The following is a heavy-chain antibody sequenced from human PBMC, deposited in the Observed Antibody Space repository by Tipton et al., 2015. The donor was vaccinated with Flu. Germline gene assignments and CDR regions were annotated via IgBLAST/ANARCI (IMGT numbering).Heavy chain of an antibody. CDR2: IHRTGST. J-gene: IGHJ4*02. CDR3: ARSTYHYGSGSSDY. Sequence: TLSLTCSVSGDSIGSRYYWGWIRQPPGQGLEWIGNIHRTGSTYYNPSLKSRVTISVDTSRNQFSLKLSSVTAADTAVYYCARSTYHYGSGSSDYWGQGTLVTVSS. D-gene: IGHD3-10*01. V-gene: IGHV4-38-2*01. CDR1: GDSIGSRYY.